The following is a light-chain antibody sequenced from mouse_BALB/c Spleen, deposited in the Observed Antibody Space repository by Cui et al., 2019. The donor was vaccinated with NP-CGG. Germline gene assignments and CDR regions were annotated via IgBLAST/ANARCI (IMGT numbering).Light chain of an antibody. V-gene: IGLV1*01. CDR3: ALWYSNHWV. CDR2: GTN. CDR1: TGAVTSNNY. Sequence: QAVVTQESALTTSPGETVTPTCRSTTGAVTSNNYANWVQEKPDHLFTGLIGGTNNRAPGVPARFSGSLIGDKAALTITGVQTEDEEIYFCALWYSNHWVFGGGTKLTVL. J-gene: IGLJ1*01.